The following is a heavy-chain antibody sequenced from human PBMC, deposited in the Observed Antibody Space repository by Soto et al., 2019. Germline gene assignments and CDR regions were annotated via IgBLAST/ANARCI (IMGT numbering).Heavy chain of an antibody. Sequence: PSETLSLTCTVSGGSISSYYWSWIRQPPGKGLEWIGYIYYSGSTNYNPSLKSRVTISVDTSKNQFSLKLSSVTAADTAVYYCARDRGVRGYNWFDPWGQGTLVTVS. D-gene: IGHD3-10*01. V-gene: IGHV4-59*01. J-gene: IGHJ5*02. CDR3: ARDRGVRGYNWFDP. CDR1: GGSISSYY. CDR2: IYYSGST.